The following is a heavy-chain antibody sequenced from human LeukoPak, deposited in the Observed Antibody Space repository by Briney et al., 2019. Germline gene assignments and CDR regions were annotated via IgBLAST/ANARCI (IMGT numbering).Heavy chain of an antibody. CDR2: IYAGGST. D-gene: IGHD5-24*01. CDR3: AADGYNYFDY. Sequence: GGSLRLSCAASGYTVSDNYMSWIRPAPGKGLEWVSLIYAGGSTYYADSVKGRFTISRDNSRNTLFLQMDSLRHDGTAIYYCAADGYNYFDYWGQGTLVTVSS. V-gene: IGHV3-53*01. CDR1: GYTVSDNY. J-gene: IGHJ4*02.